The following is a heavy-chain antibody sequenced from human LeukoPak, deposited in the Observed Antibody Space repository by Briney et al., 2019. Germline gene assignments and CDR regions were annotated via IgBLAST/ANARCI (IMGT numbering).Heavy chain of an antibody. Sequence: SETLSLTCAVSGGSISSGGYSWSWIRQPPGKGLEWIGYIYYSGSTYYNPSLKSRVIISVDTSKNQFSLNLRSVTAADTAVYYCARGRGDYNWFDSWGQGTLVTVS. CDR1: GGSISSGGYS. J-gene: IGHJ5*01. V-gene: IGHV4-30-4*07. D-gene: IGHD2-21*02. CDR3: ARGRGDYNWFDS. CDR2: IYYSGST.